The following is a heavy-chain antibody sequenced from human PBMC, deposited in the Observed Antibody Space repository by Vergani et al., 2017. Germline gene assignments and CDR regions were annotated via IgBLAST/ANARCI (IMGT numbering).Heavy chain of an antibody. Sequence: QVQLVQSGAEVKKPGSSVKVSCKASGGTFSSYTISWVRQAPGQGLEWMGRIIPILGIANYAQKFQGRVTITADKSTSTAYMELRSLRSDDTAVYYCARGSIAARPLDYWGQGTLVTVSS. CDR1: GGTFSSYT. CDR3: ARGSIAARPLDY. J-gene: IGHJ4*02. V-gene: IGHV1-69*02. CDR2: IIPILGIA. D-gene: IGHD6-6*01.